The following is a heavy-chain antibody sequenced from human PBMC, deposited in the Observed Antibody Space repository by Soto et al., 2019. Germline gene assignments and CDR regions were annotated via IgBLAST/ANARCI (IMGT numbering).Heavy chain of an antibody. V-gene: IGHV1-24*01. Sequence: ASFNVSCQVSGYTLTELSMHWVLQAPGKGLEWMGVFDPEDGETIYAQKFQGRVTMTEDTSTDTAYMELSSLRSEDTAVYYCATEMAPYYFEYWGQGTLVTVSS. J-gene: IGHJ4*02. CDR3: ATEMAPYYFEY. CDR1: GYTLTELS. CDR2: FDPEDGET.